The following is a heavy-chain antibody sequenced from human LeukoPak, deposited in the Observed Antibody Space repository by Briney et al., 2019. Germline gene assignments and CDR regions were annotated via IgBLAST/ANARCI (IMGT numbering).Heavy chain of an antibody. CDR3: ARGYCRSTTSCYFDY. CDR1: GFTFSGSA. Sequence: GGSLRLSCAASGFTFSGSAMHWVRQASGKWLEWVGRIRSKANSYATAYAASVKGRFTISRDDSKNTAYLQMNSLKTEDTAVYYCARGYCRSTTSCYFDYWGQGTLVTVSS. D-gene: IGHD2/OR15-2a*01. V-gene: IGHV3-73*01. J-gene: IGHJ4*02. CDR2: IRSKANSYAT.